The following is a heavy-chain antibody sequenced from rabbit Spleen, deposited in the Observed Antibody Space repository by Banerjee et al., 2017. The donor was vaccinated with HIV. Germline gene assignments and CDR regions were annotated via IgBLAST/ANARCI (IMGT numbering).Heavy chain of an antibody. D-gene: IGHD1-1*01. Sequence: QEQLEESGGGLVKPEGSLTLSCKASNLDFTTKQWICWVRQAPGKGLEWIACIEVGDSSFTYFATWARGRFTISKTSSTTVTLQVTRLTAADTATYFCARDTSTSFSSYGMDLWGQGTLVTVS. CDR3: ARDTSTSFSSYGMDL. CDR2: IEVGDSSFT. CDR1: NLDFTTKQW. J-gene: IGHJ6*01. V-gene: IGHV1S45*01.